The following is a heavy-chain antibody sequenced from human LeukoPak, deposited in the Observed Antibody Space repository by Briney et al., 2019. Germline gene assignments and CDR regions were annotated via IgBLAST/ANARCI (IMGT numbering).Heavy chain of an antibody. Sequence: GASVKVSCKASGGTFSSYAISWVRQAPGQGLEWMGGIIPIFGTANYAQKYQGRVTITTDESTSTAYMELSSLRSEDTAVYYCAREGAQSNYFDYWGQGTLVTVSS. CDR2: IIPIFGTA. CDR1: GGTFSSYA. CDR3: AREGAQSNYFDY. J-gene: IGHJ4*02. V-gene: IGHV1-69*05. D-gene: IGHD3-16*01.